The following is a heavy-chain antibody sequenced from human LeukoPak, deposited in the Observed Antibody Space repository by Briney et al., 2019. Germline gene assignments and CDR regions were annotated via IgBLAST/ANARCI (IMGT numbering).Heavy chain of an antibody. Sequence: ASVKVSCKASGYTFTSYAMHWVRQAPGQRLEWMGSINAGNGNTKYSQKFQGRVTITRDTSASTAYMELSSLRSEDTAVYYCAGGYCSSTSCYAFSNWFDLWGQGTLVTVSS. D-gene: IGHD2-2*01. V-gene: IGHV1-3*01. CDR3: AGGYCSSTSCYAFSNWFDL. J-gene: IGHJ5*02. CDR2: INAGNGNT. CDR1: GYTFTSYA.